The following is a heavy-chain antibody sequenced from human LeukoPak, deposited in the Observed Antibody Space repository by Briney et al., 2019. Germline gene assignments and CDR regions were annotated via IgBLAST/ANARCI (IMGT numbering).Heavy chain of an antibody. CDR1: GFTFSSYE. V-gene: IGHV3-48*03. Sequence: PGGSLRLSCAPSGFTFSSYEMNWVRQAPGKGLEWVSYISSSGSTIYYADSVKGRFTISRDNAKNSLYLQMNSLRAEDTAVYYCARENSSGWANWFDPWGQGTLVTVSS. CDR3: ARENSSGWANWFDP. CDR2: ISSSGSTI. J-gene: IGHJ5*02. D-gene: IGHD6-19*01.